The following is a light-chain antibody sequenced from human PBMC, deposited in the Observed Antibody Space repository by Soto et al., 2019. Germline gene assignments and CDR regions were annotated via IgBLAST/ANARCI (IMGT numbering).Light chain of an antibody. CDR2: AAS. CDR1: QSISSY. J-gene: IGKJ1*01. CDR3: QPSYSTLLT. V-gene: IGKV1-39*01. Sequence: DIQMTQSPSSLSASVGDRVTITCRASQSISSYLNWYQQKPGKAPKLLIYAASSLQSGVPSRFSVSGSGTDFTLTISSLQPEDFATYYCQPSYSTLLTFGQGTKVEIK.